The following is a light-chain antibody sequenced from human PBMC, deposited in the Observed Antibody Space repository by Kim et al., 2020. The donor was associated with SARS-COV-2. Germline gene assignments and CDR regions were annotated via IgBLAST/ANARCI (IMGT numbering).Light chain of an antibody. CDR1: SLRSYY. V-gene: IGLV3-19*01. J-gene: IGLJ1*01. CDR3: NSRDSSGNHFYV. Sequence: LRRTVRITCQGDSLRSYYASWYQQKPGQAPVLVIYGKNNRPSGIPDRFSGSSSGNTASLTITGAQAEDEADYYCNSRDSSGNHFYVFGTGTKVTVL. CDR2: GKN.